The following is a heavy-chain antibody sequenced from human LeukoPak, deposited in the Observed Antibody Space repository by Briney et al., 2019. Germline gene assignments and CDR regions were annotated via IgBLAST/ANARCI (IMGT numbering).Heavy chain of an antibody. CDR2: IIPIFGTA. V-gene: IGHV1-69*05. CDR3: ARGAPSGQLLYGYFDY. J-gene: IGHJ4*02. CDR1: GGTFSSYA. D-gene: IGHD2-2*02. Sequence: GASVKVSCKASGGTFSSYAISWVRQAPGQGLEWMGGIIPIFGTANYAQKFQGRVTITTDESTSTAYMELSSLRSEDTGVYYCARGAPSGQLLYGYFDYWGQGTLVTVSS.